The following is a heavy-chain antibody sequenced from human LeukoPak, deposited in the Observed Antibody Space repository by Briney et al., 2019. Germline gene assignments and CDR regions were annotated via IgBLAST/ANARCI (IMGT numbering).Heavy chain of an antibody. CDR3: ARERYYGPLDY. Sequence: SETLSLTCAVYGGSFSGYYWSWIRQPPGKGLERNGEINHSGSTNYNPSLKSRVTISVDTSKNQFSLKLSSVTAADTAVYYCARERYYGPLDYWGQGTLVTVSS. V-gene: IGHV4-34*01. CDR1: GGSFSGYY. J-gene: IGHJ4*02. CDR2: INHSGST. D-gene: IGHD3-10*01.